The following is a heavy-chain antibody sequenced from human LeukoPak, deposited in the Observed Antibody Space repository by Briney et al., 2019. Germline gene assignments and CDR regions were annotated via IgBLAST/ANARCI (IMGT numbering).Heavy chain of an antibody. CDR2: IKQDGSEK. Sequence: GGSLRLSCAASGFTFSSYWMSWVRQAPGKGLEWVANIKQDGSEKYYVDSVKGRFTISRDNAKNSLYLQMNSLRAEDTAVYYCARRSGDYYYYYMDVWGKGTTVTISS. J-gene: IGHJ6*03. CDR3: ARRSGDYYYYYMDV. D-gene: IGHD4-17*01. V-gene: IGHV3-7*01. CDR1: GFTFSSYW.